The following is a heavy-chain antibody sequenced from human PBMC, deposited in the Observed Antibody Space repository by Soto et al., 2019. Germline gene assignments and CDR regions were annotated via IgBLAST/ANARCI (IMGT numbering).Heavy chain of an antibody. Sequence: QVTLKESGPVLVKPTETLTLTCTVSGFSLSNARMGVSWIRQPPGKALQWLAHIFSNDEKAHSTSLKSRRTTSKDTTKSQVVLTMTNMDPVDTATYYCARIQCISTSCYYYYYYGMDVWGQGTTVTVSS. CDR2: IFSNDEK. CDR1: GFSLSNARMG. V-gene: IGHV2-26*01. J-gene: IGHJ6*02. CDR3: ARIQCISTSCYYYYYYGMDV. D-gene: IGHD2-2*01.